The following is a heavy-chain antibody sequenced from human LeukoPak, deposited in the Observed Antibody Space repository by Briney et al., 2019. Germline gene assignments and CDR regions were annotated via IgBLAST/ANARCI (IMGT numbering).Heavy chain of an antibody. CDR1: GYTFTSYD. V-gene: IGHV1-8*03. CDR3: ATVQYALLPGYLNYMEV. CDR2: MNPNSGNT. J-gene: IGHJ6*03. D-gene: IGHD3-9*01. Sequence: GASVKVSCKASGYTFTSYDINWVRQATGQGLEWMGWMNPNSGNTGYAQKFQGRVTITRNTSISTAYMELSSLRSEDTAIYYCATVQYALLPGYLNYMEVWGKGTTVTISS.